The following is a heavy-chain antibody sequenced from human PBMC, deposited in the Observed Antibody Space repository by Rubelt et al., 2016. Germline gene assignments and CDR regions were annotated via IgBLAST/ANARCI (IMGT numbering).Heavy chain of an antibody. CDR2: INSDGSST. D-gene: IGHD5-24*01. CDR1: GFSFSIYG. J-gene: IGHJ4*02. V-gene: IGHV3-74*02. Sequence: EVQLVESGGGLVKPGGSLRLSCAASGFSFSIYGMNWVRQAPGKGLEWVSRINSDGSSTSYADSVKGRFTISRDNAKNTLYLQMNSLRAEDTAVYYCASDGYSWDYWGQGTLVTASS. CDR3: ASDGYSWDY.